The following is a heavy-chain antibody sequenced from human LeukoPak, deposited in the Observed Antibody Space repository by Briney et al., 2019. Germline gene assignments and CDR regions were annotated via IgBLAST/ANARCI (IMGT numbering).Heavy chain of an antibody. D-gene: IGHD3-10*01. J-gene: IGHJ4*02. Sequence: GGSLRLSCAASGFTFSSYGMHWVRQAPGKGLEWVAVIWYDGSNKYYADSVKGRFTISRDNSKNTLYLQMNSLRVEDTAVYYCARDQGYGSGTFLDYWGQGTLVTVSS. CDR2: IWYDGSNK. CDR1: GFTFSSYG. CDR3: ARDQGYGSGTFLDY. V-gene: IGHV3-33*01.